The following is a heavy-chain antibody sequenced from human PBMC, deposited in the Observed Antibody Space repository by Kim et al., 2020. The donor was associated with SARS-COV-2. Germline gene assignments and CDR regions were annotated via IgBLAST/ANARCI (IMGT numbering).Heavy chain of an antibody. V-gene: IGHV3-7*03. Sequence: GGSLRLSCAASGFTFSSDWMSWVRQAPGQGLEWVANIKQDGYEKYYVDSVKGRFTISRDNAKNLLYLQMNSLRADDTALYYCARDRGHSGYYILGDWGQGTLVTFSS. CDR2: IKQDGYEK. J-gene: IGHJ4*02. CDR1: GFTFSSDW. D-gene: IGHD5-12*01. CDR3: ARDRGHSGYYILGD.